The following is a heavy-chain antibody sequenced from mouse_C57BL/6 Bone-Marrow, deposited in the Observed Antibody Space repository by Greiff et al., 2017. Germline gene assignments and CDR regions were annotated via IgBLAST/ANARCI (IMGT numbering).Heavy chain of an antibody. Sequence: VQLQQPGAELVKPGASVKLSCKASGYTFTSYWMHWVKQRPGQSLEWIGMIHPNSGSTNYNEKFKSKATLTVDKSSSTAYMQLSSRTSEDSAVYYCARSIYYYGSPYCDYWGQGTTLTVSS. CDR3: ARSIYYYGSPYCDY. J-gene: IGHJ2*01. V-gene: IGHV1-64*01. CDR1: GYTFTSYW. CDR2: IHPNSGST. D-gene: IGHD1-1*01.